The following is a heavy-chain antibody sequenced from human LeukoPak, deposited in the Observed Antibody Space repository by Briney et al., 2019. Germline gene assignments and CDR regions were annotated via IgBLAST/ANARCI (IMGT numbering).Heavy chain of an antibody. Sequence: SETLSLTCTVSGGSISSYYWSWIRQPPGKGLEWIGYIYYSGSTNYNPSLKSRVTISVDTSKNQFSLKLSSVTAADTAVYYCASGGSYYYYFDYWGQGTLVTVSS. CDR3: ASGGSYYYYFDY. V-gene: IGHV4-59*01. J-gene: IGHJ4*02. D-gene: IGHD1-26*01. CDR1: GGSISSYY. CDR2: IYYSGST.